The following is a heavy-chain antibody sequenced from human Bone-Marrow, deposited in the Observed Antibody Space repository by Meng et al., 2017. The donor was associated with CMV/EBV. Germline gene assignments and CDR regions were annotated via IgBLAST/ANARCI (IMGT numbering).Heavy chain of an antibody. CDR2: ISWNSGSI. CDR3: ASTSLNWNYQNYYYYGMDV. D-gene: IGHD1-7*01. CDR1: GFTFDDYA. Sequence: SLKISCAASGFTFDDYAMHWVRQAPGKGLEWVSGISWNSGSIGYADSVKGRFTISRDNAKNTLYLQMNSLRAEDTAVYYCASTSLNWNYQNYYYYGMDVWGQGTTVTVSS. J-gene: IGHJ6*02. V-gene: IGHV3-9*01.